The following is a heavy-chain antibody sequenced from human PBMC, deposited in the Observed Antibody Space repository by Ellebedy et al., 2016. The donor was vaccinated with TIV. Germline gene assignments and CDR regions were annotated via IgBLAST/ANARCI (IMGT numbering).Heavy chain of an antibody. D-gene: IGHD1-26*01. CDR2: IYYSGST. CDR3: AKERGYSGSYYDY. J-gene: IGHJ4*02. Sequence: MPSETLSLTCTVSGGSISSYYWSWIRQPPGKGLEWIGYIYYSGSTNYNPSLKSRVTISVDTSKNQFSLKLSSVTAADTAVYYCAKERGYSGSYYDYWGQGTLVTVSS. V-gene: IGHV4-59*01. CDR1: GGSISSYY.